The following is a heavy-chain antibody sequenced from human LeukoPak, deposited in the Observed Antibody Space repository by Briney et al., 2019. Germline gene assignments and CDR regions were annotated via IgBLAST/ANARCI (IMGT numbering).Heavy chain of an antibody. Sequence: PGGSLRLSCAASGFTFSSYAMHWVRQAPGKGLEWVAVISYDGSNKYYADSVKGLFTISRDNSKNTLYLQMNSLIAEDTAVYYCARASDYGGLDYWGQGTLVTVSS. J-gene: IGHJ4*02. CDR1: GFTFSSYA. D-gene: IGHD4-23*01. CDR2: ISYDGSNK. V-gene: IGHV3-30*04. CDR3: ARASDYGGLDY.